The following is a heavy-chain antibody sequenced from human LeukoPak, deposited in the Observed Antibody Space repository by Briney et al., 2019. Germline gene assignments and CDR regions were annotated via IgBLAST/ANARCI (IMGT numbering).Heavy chain of an antibody. V-gene: IGHV4-34*01. J-gene: IGHJ6*02. D-gene: IGHD3-10*01. CDR2: INHSGST. CDR1: GGSFSGYY. Sequence: PSETLSLTCAVYGGSFSGYYWSWIRQPPGKGLEWIGEINHSGSTNYNPSLKSRVTISVDTSKNQFSLKLSSVTAADTAVYYCARGRGRIRFYYYGMDVWGQGTTVTVSS. CDR3: ARGRGRIRFYYYGMDV.